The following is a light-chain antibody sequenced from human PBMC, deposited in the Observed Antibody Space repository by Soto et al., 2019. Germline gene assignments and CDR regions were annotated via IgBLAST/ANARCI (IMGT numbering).Light chain of an antibody. Sequence: QSALTQPASVSGSPGQSITISCTGTSSDVGSYNLVSWYQQHPGKAPKRMIYEGSKRPSGVSNRFSGSKSGNTASLTISGLQAEDEADYYCCSYAGRVVSGGGTKLTVL. V-gene: IGLV2-23*01. CDR1: SSDVGSYNL. CDR2: EGS. CDR3: CSYAGRVV. J-gene: IGLJ2*01.